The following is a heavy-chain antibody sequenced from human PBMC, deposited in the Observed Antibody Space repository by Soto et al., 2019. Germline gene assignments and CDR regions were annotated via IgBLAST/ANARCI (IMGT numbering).Heavy chain of an antibody. Sequence: GGSLRLSCAASGFTFDDYAMHWVRQAPGKXLEWVSGISWNSGSIGYADSVKGRFTISRDNAKNSLYLQMNSLRAEDTALYYWAKEMEGGDYVWAGDCPYDYGMDVWGQGTTVTVSS. J-gene: IGHJ6*02. V-gene: IGHV3-9*01. CDR1: GFTFDDYA. CDR2: ISWNSGSI. D-gene: IGHD3-16*01. CDR3: AKEMEGGDYVWAGDCPYDYGMDV.